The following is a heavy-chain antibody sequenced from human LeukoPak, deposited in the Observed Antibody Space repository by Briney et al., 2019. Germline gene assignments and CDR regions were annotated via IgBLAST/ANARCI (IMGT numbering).Heavy chain of an antibody. Sequence: GGSLRLSCAASGFPFSTYGMHWVRQAPGKGLEWVAAISNDGNNKFYADSVKGRFTISRDNPKNTMNLQMNSLRAEDTAVYYCAKGGGVIGRSYYFDYWGXXTLVTVSS. CDR3: AKGGGVIGRSYYFDY. J-gene: IGHJ4*02. CDR1: GFPFSTYG. CDR2: ISNDGNNK. D-gene: IGHD2-8*02. V-gene: IGHV3-30*18.